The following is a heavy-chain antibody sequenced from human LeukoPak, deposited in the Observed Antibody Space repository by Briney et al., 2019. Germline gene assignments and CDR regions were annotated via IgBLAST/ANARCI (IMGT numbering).Heavy chain of an antibody. CDR3: ARGASGWYEFDY. D-gene: IGHD6-19*01. CDR2: ISYDGSNI. Sequence: SGGSLRLSCAASGFTFSSYAMHWVRQAPGKGLEWVAVISYDGSNIYYADSVKGRFTISGDNSKNTLYLQMGSLRAEDMAVYYCARGASGWYEFDYWGQGTLVTVSS. CDR1: GFTFSSYA. J-gene: IGHJ4*02. V-gene: IGHV3-30*14.